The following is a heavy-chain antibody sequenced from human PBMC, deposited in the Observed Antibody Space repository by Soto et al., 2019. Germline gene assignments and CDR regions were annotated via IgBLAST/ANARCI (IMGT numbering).Heavy chain of an antibody. CDR2: INHSGST. J-gene: IGHJ5*02. CDR1: GGSFSGYY. V-gene: IGHV4-34*01. Sequence: QVQLQQWGAGLLKPSETLSLTCAVYGGSFSGYYWSWIRQPPGKGLEWIGEINHSGSTTYNPSLKSRVTISVDTSKNQFSLKLSSVTAADTAVYYCARRSSPKWFAPGGQGTLVTVSS. CDR3: ARRSSPKWFAP.